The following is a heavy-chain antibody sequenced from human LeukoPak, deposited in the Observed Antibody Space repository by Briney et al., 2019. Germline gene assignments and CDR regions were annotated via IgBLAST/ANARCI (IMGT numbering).Heavy chain of an antibody. CDR3: AGSFSGAIDY. CDR2: TYFRSKWYN. D-gene: IGHD3-10*01. J-gene: IGHJ4*02. V-gene: IGHV6-1*01. CDR1: GDSVSSNSAA. Sequence: SQTLSLTCAISGDSVSSNSAAWNWIRQSPSRSLEWPGRTYFRSKWYNEYAASVKSRIAINPDTSKNQFSLQLNSVTPEDTAVYYCAGSFSGAIDYWGQGTLVSVSS.